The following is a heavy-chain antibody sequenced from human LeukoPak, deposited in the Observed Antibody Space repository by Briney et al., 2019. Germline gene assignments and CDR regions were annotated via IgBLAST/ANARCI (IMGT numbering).Heavy chain of an antibody. CDR3: ARVGWQQLADY. CDR1: GGSISSYY. CDR2: IYYSGST. Sequence: PSETLSLTCTVSGGSISSYYRSWIRQPPGKGLEWIGYIYYSGSTNYNPSLKSRVTISVDTSKNQFSLKLSSVTAADTAVYYCARVGWQQLADYWGQGTLVTVSS. D-gene: IGHD6-13*01. J-gene: IGHJ4*02. V-gene: IGHV4-59*01.